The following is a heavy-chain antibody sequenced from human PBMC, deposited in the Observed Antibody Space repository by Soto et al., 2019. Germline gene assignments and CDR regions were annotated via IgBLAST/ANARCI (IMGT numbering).Heavy chain of an antibody. J-gene: IGHJ4*02. Sequence: QVQLQESGPGLVKPSQTLSLTCTVSGGSISSGGYYWSWIRQYPGKGLEWIGYIYYSESTCYNPSLKSRVILSVHTSKKQFSLKLSSVTAADTAVYYCARSSTSANYFDYWGQGTLVTVSS. CDR2: IYYSEST. D-gene: IGHD2-2*01. V-gene: IGHV4-31*03. CDR3: ARSSTSANYFDY. CDR1: GGSISSGGYY.